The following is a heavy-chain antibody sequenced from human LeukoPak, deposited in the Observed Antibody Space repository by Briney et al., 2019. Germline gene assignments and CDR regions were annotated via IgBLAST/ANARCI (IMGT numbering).Heavy chain of an antibody. CDR1: GGSISSSIYY. CDR3: ARVNYYYYYIDV. Sequence: SETLSLTCTVSGGSISSSIYYWGWIRQPPGKGLEWIGSIYYSGSTYYNPSLKSRVTISVDTSKNQFSLKLSSVTAADTAVYYCARVNYYYYYIDVWGKGTTVTISS. J-gene: IGHJ6*03. CDR2: IYYSGST. V-gene: IGHV4-39*07.